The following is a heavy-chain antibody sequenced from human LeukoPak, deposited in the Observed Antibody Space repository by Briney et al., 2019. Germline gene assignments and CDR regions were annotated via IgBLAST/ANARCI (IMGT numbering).Heavy chain of an antibody. CDR3: AGVRLGSSGFSEYFEH. CDR1: GGSVSSGSYY. D-gene: IGHD3-22*01. Sequence: SETLSLTCTVSGGSVSSGSYYWSWIRQPPGKGLEWIGEISQSARTNYNPSLKSRVTMSIDKSRNQFSLRMSSVTAADTAVYYCAGVRLGSSGFSEYFEHWGQGTLVTVSS. CDR2: ISQSART. J-gene: IGHJ1*01. V-gene: IGHV4-61*01.